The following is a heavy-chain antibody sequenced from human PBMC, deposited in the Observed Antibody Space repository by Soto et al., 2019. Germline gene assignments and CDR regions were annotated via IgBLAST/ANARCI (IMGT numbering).Heavy chain of an antibody. CDR1: GDSVSSNSAA. CDR3: ARGIAAAGTFRYYYYYGMDV. V-gene: IGHV6-1*01. CDR2: TYYRSKWYN. D-gene: IGHD6-13*01. Sequence: SRTLSLTCAMSGDSVSSNSAAWNWIRQSPSRGLEWLGRTYYRSKWYNDYAVSVKSRITINPDTSKNQFSLQLNSVTPEDTAVYYCARGIAAAGTFRYYYYYGMDVWGQGTTVTVSS. J-gene: IGHJ6*02.